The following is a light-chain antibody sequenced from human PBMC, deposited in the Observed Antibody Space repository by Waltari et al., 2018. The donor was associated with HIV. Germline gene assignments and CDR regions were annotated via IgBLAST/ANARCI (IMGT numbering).Light chain of an antibody. Sequence: QSALTQPPSASGAPGQSVTISCTGSNSDIGAYKYVSWYQQPPGRAPKLILYEVAKWPSGVPDRFSGSKSGITASLTLSGPQVEDEAEYYCSSYAGGNSLVFGGGTNLTVL. CDR3: SSYAGGNSLV. J-gene: IGLJ3*02. V-gene: IGLV2-8*01. CDR1: NSDIGAYKY. CDR2: EVA.